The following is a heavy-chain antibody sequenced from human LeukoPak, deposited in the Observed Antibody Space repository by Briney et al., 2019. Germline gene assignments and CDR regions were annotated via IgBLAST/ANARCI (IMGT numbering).Heavy chain of an antibody. Sequence: ASVTVSFKASGYTFTVYYMHWVRQAPGQGLEWMGWINPNSGVTDYAQKFQGRVTMTRDTSISTAYMEVSSLRSDDTAVYYCARDFGRAYGDKFDYWGQGTLVTVSS. J-gene: IGHJ4*02. CDR1: GYTFTVYY. V-gene: IGHV1-2*02. CDR3: ARDFGRAYGDKFDY. D-gene: IGHD4-17*01. CDR2: INPNSGVT.